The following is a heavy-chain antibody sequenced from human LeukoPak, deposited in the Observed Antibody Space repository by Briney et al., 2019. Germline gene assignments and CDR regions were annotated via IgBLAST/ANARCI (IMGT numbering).Heavy chain of an antibody. CDR2: IKSKTDGGTT. D-gene: IGHD5-24*01. V-gene: IGHV3-15*01. CDR1: GFTFSNAW. CDR3: TRGGWLRYYFDY. J-gene: IGHJ4*02. Sequence: GGSLRLSCAASGFTFSNAWMTCVRQAPGKGLEWVGRIKSKTDGGTTDYAAPVKGRFTISRDDSKNTLYLQMNSLKTEDTAVYYCTRGGWLRYYFDYWGQGTLVTVSS.